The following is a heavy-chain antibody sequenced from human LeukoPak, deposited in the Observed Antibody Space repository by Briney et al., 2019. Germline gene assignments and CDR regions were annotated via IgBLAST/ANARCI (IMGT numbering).Heavy chain of an antibody. CDR3: ARASKLRYFDPYGMDV. V-gene: IGHV1-69*04. Sequence: SVKVSCKASGGTFSSYSISWVRQAPGQGLEWMGRIIPILGIANYAQKFQGRVTITADKSTSTAYMELSSLRSEDTAVYYCARASKLRYFDPYGMDVWGQGTTVTVSS. D-gene: IGHD3-9*01. J-gene: IGHJ6*02. CDR2: IIPILGIA. CDR1: GGTFSSYS.